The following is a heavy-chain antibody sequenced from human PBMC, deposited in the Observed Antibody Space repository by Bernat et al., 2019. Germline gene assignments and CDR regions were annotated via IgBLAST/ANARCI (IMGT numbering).Heavy chain of an antibody. D-gene: IGHD2-15*01. CDR1: GFTFSTYN. V-gene: IGHV3-21*01. J-gene: IGHJ6*02. CDR2: ISISNNYI. Sequence: VQLVESGGGLVKPGGSLRLSCAASGFTFSTYNMNWVRQAPGKGLEWVSSISISNNYIYYADSVKGRFTISRDNANNSLYLQMNSLRAEDTAIYYCARDYCSGSNCYSRAPSYYYGMDVWGQGTTVTVSS. CDR3: ARDYCSGSNCYSRAPSYYYGMDV.